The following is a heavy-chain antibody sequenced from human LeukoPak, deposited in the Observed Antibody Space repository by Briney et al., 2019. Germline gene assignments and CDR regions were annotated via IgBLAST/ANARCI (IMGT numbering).Heavy chain of an antibody. CDR3: AKDGNVLRYFDWLGGYFDY. Sequence: GGSLRLSCAASGFTVSSNYMSWVRQAPGKGLEWVAFIRYDGSNKYYADSVKGRFTISRDNSKNTLYLQMNSLRAEDTAVYYCAKDGNVLRYFDWLGGYFDYWGQGTLVTVSS. CDR1: GFTVSSNY. J-gene: IGHJ4*02. D-gene: IGHD3-9*01. CDR2: IRYDGSNK. V-gene: IGHV3-30*02.